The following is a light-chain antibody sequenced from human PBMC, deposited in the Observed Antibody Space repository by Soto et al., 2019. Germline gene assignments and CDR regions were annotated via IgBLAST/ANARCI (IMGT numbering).Light chain of an antibody. Sequence: QSALTQPASVSGSPGQSITISCTGTSSDVGNYNLVSWYQQHPGKAPKLMIYEGSKRPSGVSNRFSGSKSGNTASLTISGLQAEDEADYYCSSYVGRSTLLFGGGTKLTVL. CDR2: EGS. CDR1: SSDVGNYNL. CDR3: SSYVGRSTLL. J-gene: IGLJ2*01. V-gene: IGLV2-23*01.